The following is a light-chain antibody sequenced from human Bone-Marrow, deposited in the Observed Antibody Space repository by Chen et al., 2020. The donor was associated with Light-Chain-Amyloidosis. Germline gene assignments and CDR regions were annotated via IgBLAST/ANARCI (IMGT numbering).Light chain of an antibody. CDR1: SSNVGNNY. Sequence: QSALTQPPSVSAAPGQKVTIFCSGSSSNVGNNYVSWYRQLPGTAPKLLIYDHSKRPSGIPDRCSGSKSGKSATLGSTRRQTGDEADYYCGAWDSSLGIWVFGGGTKLTVL. CDR3: GAWDSSLGIWV. V-gene: IGLV1-51*01. CDR2: DHS. J-gene: IGLJ3*02.